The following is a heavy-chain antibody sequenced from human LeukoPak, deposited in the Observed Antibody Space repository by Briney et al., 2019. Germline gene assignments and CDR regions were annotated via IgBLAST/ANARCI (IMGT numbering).Heavy chain of an antibody. CDR2: VNLQGST. J-gene: IGHJ4*02. V-gene: IGHV4-4*02. CDR1: GGSITNTNY. D-gene: IGHD2-21*02. Sequence: PSGTLSLTCGVSGGSITNTNYWTWVRQPPGKGLEWIGEVNLQGSTNYNPSLMGRVAIAVDTSENQFSLKLTSVTAADTAVYYCARHGHHGDHDYWGQGTLVTVSS. CDR3: ARHGHHGDHDY.